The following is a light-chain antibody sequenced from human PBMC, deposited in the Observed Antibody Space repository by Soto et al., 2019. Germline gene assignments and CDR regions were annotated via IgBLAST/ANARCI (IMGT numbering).Light chain of an antibody. Sequence: DIQMTQSPSSLSASFGDRINITCRASQGVDRLLAWYQQRPGKAPKVLIYAASSLRSGVPSRFSGSGYGTDFSLIISSLQPEDLATYYCKQSKSFPLTFGGGTKVDIK. CDR1: QGVDRL. CDR2: AAS. CDR3: KQSKSFPLT. J-gene: IGKJ4*01. V-gene: IGKV1-12*01.